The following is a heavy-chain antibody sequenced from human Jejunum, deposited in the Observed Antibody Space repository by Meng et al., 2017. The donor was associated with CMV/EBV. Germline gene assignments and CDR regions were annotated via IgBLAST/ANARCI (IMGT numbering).Heavy chain of an antibody. CDR1: FTFSSYT. CDR3: VASYYDIVTGYSKFDY. D-gene: IGHD3-9*01. Sequence: FTFSSYTMNWVRQAPGKGLEWVSYISYSSDIIYYADSVKGRFTISRDNAKNSLFLQMNSLRAEDTAVYYCVASYYDIVTGYSKFDYWGQGTLVTVSS. CDR2: ISYSSDII. J-gene: IGHJ4*02. V-gene: IGHV3-48*04.